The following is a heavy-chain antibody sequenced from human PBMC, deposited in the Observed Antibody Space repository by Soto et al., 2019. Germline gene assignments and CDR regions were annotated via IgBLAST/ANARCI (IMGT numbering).Heavy chain of an antibody. J-gene: IGHJ4*02. V-gene: IGHV3-21*01. CDR3: ARGNYDIQEPPDY. D-gene: IGHD3-9*01. CDR1: GFTFSSYS. CDR2: ISSSSSYI. Sequence: GGSLRLSCAASGFTFSSYSMNWVRQAPGKGLEWVSSISSSSSYIYYADSVKGRFTISRDNAKNSLYLQMNSLRAEDTAVYYCARGNYDIQEPPDYWGQGTLVTVSS.